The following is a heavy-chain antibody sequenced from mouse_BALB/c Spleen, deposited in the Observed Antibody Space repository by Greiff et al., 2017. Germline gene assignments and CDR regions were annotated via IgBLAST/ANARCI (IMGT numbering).Heavy chain of an antibody. CDR3: ARGNWGAMDY. CDR1: GFTFSSFG. CDR2: ISSGSSTI. J-gene: IGHJ4*01. Sequence: EVMLVESGGGLVQPGGSRKLSCAASGFTFSSFGMHWVRQAPEKGLEWVAYISSGSSTIYYADTVKGRFTISRDNPKNTLFLQMTSLRSEDTAMYYCARGNWGAMDYWGQGTSVTVSS. V-gene: IGHV5-17*02.